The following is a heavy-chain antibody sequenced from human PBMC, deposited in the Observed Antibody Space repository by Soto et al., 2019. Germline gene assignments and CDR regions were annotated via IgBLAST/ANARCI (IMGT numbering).Heavy chain of an antibody. CDR3: ARDSRFGEPSPYYYYGMDV. CDR2: ISAYNGNT. J-gene: IGHJ6*02. CDR1: GYTFTSYG. V-gene: IGHV1-18*01. Sequence: QVQLVQSGAEVKKPGASVKVSCKASGYTFTSYGISWVRQAPGQGLEWMGWISAYNGNTNYAQKLQGRVTMTTDTSTSTAYMELRSLRSDVTAVYYCARDSRFGEPSPYYYYGMDVWGQGTTITVSS. D-gene: IGHD3-10*01.